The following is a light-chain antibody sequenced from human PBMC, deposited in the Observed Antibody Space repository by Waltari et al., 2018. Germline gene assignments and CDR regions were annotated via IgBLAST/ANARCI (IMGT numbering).Light chain of an antibody. J-gene: IGLJ2*01. Sequence: QSALTQPRSVSGSPGQSVTISCPGTSSDVGAYNYVSWYQQHPGRAPKLRVYGDHERPSGVPARFSGPKSATPASLPVSGVQAEDEAAYFCCSYAGDYTGVFGGGTKLTVL. V-gene: IGLV2-11*01. CDR1: SSDVGAYNY. CDR3: CSYAGDYTGV. CDR2: GDH.